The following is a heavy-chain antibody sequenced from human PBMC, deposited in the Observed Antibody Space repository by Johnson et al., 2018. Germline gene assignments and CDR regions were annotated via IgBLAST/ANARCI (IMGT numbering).Heavy chain of an antibody. D-gene: IGHD3-22*01. J-gene: IGHJ3*02. CDR3: ARVDYYDSSAFDAFAI. CDR2: INHSGST. V-gene: IGHV4-34*01. CDR1: GGSFSGYY. Sequence: QVQLQQWGAALLKPSETLSLTCAVYGGSFSGYYWSWIRQPPGKGLEWIGEINHSGSTNYNPSRKSRVTISVDTSKNQFSLKLSSVTAADTAVYYCARVDYYDSSAFDAFAIWGQGTMVTVSS.